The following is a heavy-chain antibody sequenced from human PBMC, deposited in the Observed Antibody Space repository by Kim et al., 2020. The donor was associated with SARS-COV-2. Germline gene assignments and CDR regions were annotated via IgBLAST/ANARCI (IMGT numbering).Heavy chain of an antibody. CDR2: IFSSGST. Sequence: SETLSLTCNVTGGSVTSHYWAWIRQAPGKPLEWIGYIFSSGSTTYSPSLKSRVALSVDTSTNHFSLRVTSVTAADTAVYYCARGGPGEFDLWGQGTPVTV. J-gene: IGHJ4*02. V-gene: IGHV4-59*02. CDR1: GGSVTSHY. CDR3: ARGGPGEFDL. D-gene: IGHD7-27*01.